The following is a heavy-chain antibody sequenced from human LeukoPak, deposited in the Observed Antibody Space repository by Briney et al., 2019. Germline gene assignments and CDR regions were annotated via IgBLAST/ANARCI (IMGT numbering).Heavy chain of an antibody. CDR1: GITFSTYT. V-gene: IGHV3-21*01. D-gene: IGHD3-3*01. CDR2: IGPSGTNT. CDR3: AAPRQRYYDFWSGLDY. Sequence: GGSLRLSCVVSGITFSTYTMNWVRQAPGKGLEWVSSIGPSGTNTHYADSVKGRFTISRDNARNSLFLQMSSLRGDDTAVYYCAAPRQRYYDFWSGLDYWGQGTLATVSS. J-gene: IGHJ4*02.